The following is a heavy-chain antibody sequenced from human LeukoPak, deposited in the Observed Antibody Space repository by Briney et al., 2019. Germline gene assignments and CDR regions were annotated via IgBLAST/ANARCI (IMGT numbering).Heavy chain of an antibody. CDR2: ISYDGSNK. CDR3: ARDGSAYDFDC. J-gene: IGHJ4*02. V-gene: IGHV3-30*04. D-gene: IGHD5-12*01. CDR1: GFTFSSYA. Sequence: GGSLRLSCAASGFTFSSYAMHWVRQAPGKGLEWVAVISYDGSNKYYADSVKGRFTISRDNSKNTLYLQMNSLRAEDTAVYCCARDGSAYDFDCWGQGTLVSVSS.